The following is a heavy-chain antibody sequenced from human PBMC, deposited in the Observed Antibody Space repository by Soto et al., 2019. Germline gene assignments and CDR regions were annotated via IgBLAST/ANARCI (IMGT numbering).Heavy chain of an antibody. CDR2: ISSSSSYI. J-gene: IGHJ4*02. CDR1: GFTFSSYS. D-gene: IGHD3-9*01. V-gene: IGHV3-21*01. CDR3: ARPSHSYYDILTGPTGY. Sequence: NPGGSLRLSCAASGFTFSSYSMNWVRQAPGKGLEWVSSISSSSSYIYYADSVKGRFTISRDNAKNSLYLQMNSLRAEDTAVYYCARPSHSYYDILTGPTGYWGQGTLVTVSS.